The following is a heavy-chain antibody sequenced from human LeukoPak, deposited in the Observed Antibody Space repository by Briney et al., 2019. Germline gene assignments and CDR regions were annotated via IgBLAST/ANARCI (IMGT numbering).Heavy chain of an antibody. CDR1: GFTFSSYA. J-gene: IGHJ4*02. CDR2: ISYDGSNK. Sequence: PGGSLRLPCAASGFTFSSYAMHWVRQAPGKGLEWVAVISYDGSNKYYADSVKGRFTISRDNSKNTLYLQMNSLRADDTAVYYCARKTDSSGSGDYWGQGTLVTVSS. CDR3: ARKTDSSGSGDY. D-gene: IGHD3-22*01. V-gene: IGHV3-30*14.